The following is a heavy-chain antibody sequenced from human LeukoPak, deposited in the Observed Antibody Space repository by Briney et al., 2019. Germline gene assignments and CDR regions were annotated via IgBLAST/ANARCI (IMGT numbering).Heavy chain of an antibody. Sequence: SQTLSLTRTVSGGSISSGGYYWSWIRQHPGKGLEWIGYIYYSGSTYYNPSLKSRVTISVDTSKNQFSLKLSSVTAADTAVYYCATTKKRSGYSHALWFPYYYYGMDVWGQGATVTVSS. CDR2: IYYSGST. CDR3: ATTKKRSGYSHALWFPYYYYGMDV. J-gene: IGHJ6*02. CDR1: GGSISSGGYY. V-gene: IGHV4-31*03. D-gene: IGHD3-3*01.